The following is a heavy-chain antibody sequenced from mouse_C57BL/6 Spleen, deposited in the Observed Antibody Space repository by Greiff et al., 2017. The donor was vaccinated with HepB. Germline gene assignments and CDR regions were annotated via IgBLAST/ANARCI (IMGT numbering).Heavy chain of an antibody. CDR2: INPNNGGT. CDR3: ARTPRSYYGSSYYAMDY. CDR1: GYTFTDYN. J-gene: IGHJ4*01. Sequence: EVQLQQSGPELVKPGASVKMSCKASGYTFTDYNMHWVKQSHGKSLEWIGYINPNNGGTSYNQKFKGKATLTVNKSSSTAYMELRSLPSEESAVYYCARTPRSYYGSSYYAMDYWGQGTSVTVSS. D-gene: IGHD1-1*01. V-gene: IGHV1-22*01.